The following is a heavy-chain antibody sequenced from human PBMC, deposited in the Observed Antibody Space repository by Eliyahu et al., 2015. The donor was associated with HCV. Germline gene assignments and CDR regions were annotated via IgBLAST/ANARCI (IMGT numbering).Heavy chain of an antibody. Sequence: QVQLVQSGAAVKKPGSSVXVXCKAXGXTFSSYAISWVRQAPGXGLEWMGRIIPILGIANYAQKFQGRVTITADKSTSTAYMELSSLRSEDTAVYYCARGRDGYNGIDYWGQGTLVTVSS. CDR2: IIPILGIA. D-gene: IGHD5-24*01. CDR3: ARGRDGYNGIDY. J-gene: IGHJ4*02. V-gene: IGHV1-69*04. CDR1: GXTFSSYA.